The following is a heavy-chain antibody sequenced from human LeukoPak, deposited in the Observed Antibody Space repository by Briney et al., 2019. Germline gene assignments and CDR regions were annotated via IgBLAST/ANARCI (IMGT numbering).Heavy chain of an antibody. V-gene: IGHV4-4*02. CDR2: IYHSGST. J-gene: IGHJ4*02. D-gene: IGHD3-10*01. CDR1: GGSISSNHW. Sequence: PSETLSLTCAVSGGSISSNHWWTWVRQPPGKGLEWIGEIYHSGSTNQNPSLKSRLTISVDKSKNQFSPKLSSVTAADTAVYYCASWPVGSGGKVDYWGQGTLVTVSS. CDR3: ASWPVGSGGKVDY.